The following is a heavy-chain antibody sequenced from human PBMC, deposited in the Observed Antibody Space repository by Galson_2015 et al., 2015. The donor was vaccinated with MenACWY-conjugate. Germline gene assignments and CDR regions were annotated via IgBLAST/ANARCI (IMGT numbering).Heavy chain of an antibody. Sequence: SLRLSCAASGFTFSNAWMSWVRQAPGKGLDWVGRIKSKTDGGTTDYAAPVKGRFTISRDNSKNTLYLQMNSLRAEDTAVYYCAKDRKVATITPASFDYWGQGTLVTVSS. CDR2: IKSKTDGGTT. J-gene: IGHJ4*02. V-gene: IGHV3-15*01. CDR1: GFTFSNAW. D-gene: IGHD5-24*01. CDR3: AKDRKVATITPASFDY.